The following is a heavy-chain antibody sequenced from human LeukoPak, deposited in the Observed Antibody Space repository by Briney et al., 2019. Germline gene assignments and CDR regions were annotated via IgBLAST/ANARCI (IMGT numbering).Heavy chain of an antibody. CDR3: HSETVLENFDY. CDR1: GGSISSSSYY. V-gene: IGHV4-39*01. Sequence: SETLSLTCTVSGGSISSSSYYWGWIRQPPGKGLEWIGSIYCSGSTYYNPSLKSRVTISVDTSKNQFSLKLSSVTAADTAVYYCHSETVLENFDYWGQGTLVTVSS. D-gene: IGHD1-1*01. CDR2: IYCSGST. J-gene: IGHJ4*02.